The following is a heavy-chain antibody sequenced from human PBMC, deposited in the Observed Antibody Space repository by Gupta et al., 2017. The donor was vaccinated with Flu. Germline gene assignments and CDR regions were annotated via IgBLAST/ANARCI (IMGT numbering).Heavy chain of an antibody. CDR2: ISNTGTNI. CDR3: ARLRSMGTTVPLPHSYTLDV. D-gene: IGHD4-17*01. V-gene: IGHV3-11*01. J-gene: IGHJ6*02. Sequence: QVQLVESGGGLVKTGGSLRLSCAASGFNFSDYYMSWVRQAPGKGLEWISYISNTGTNIYYADALMGRFTVSRDNAKNSLYLKMNNLRAEATAVYYCARLRSMGTTVPLPHSYTLDVWGQGTTVTVSS. CDR1: GFNFSDYY.